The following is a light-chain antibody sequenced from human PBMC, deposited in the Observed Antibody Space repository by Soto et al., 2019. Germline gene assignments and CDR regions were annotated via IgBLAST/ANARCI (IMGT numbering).Light chain of an antibody. CDR1: SSDVGGYDY. CDR3: SSYTSSSTLV. V-gene: IGLV2-14*01. J-gene: IGLJ2*01. Sequence: QSALTQPASVSGSPGQSITISCTGTSSDVGGYDYVSWYQQHPGKAPKPMIYEVSNRPSGVSNRFSGSKSGNTASLTISGLQAEDEGDYYCSSYTSSSTLVFGGGTKVTVL. CDR2: EVS.